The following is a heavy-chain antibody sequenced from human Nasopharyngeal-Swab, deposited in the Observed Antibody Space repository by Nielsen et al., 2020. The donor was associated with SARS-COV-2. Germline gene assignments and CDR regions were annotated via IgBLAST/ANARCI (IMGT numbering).Heavy chain of an antibody. CDR1: GYTFTSYG. CDR2: ISAYYGNT. D-gene: IGHD3-10*01. V-gene: IGHV1-18*01. J-gene: IGHJ4*02. CDR3: ARDALPLLLWFGELAW. Sequence: ASVKVSCKASGYTFTSYGISWVRQAPGQGLEWMGWISAYYGNTNYAKKLQGRVTMTTDTSTSTAYLELWSLRSDDTAVYYCARDALPLLLWFGELAWWGQGTLVTVSS.